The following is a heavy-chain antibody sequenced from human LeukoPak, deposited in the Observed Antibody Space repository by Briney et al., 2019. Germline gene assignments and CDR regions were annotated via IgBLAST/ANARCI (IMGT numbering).Heavy chain of an antibody. Sequence: GGSLRLSCAASGFIFSDYGMSWVRQAPGKGLEWVSVIYSGGSTYYADSVKGRFTISRDNSKNTLYLQMNSLRAEDTAVYYCAREGQWLGQHYDYVWGSYRRDAFDIWGQGTMVTVSS. J-gene: IGHJ3*02. CDR3: AREGQWLGQHYDYVWGSYRRDAFDI. V-gene: IGHV3-66*01. D-gene: IGHD3-16*01. CDR2: IYSGGST. CDR1: GFIFSDYG.